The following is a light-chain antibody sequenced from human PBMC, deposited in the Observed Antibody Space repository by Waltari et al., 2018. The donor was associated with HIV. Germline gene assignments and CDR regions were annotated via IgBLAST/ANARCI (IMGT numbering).Light chain of an antibody. V-gene: IGLV3-21*02. CDR3: QVWDSSSDDWV. CDR1: NIGSKS. CDR2: DDS. Sequence: SYVLAQPPSVSVAPGQTARITCGGDNIGSKSVHWYQQKPGQAPLLGVYDDSDRPSGIPELFSGSNSGNTATLTISRVEAGDEADYYCQVWDSSSDDWVFGGGTKVTVL. J-gene: IGLJ3*02.